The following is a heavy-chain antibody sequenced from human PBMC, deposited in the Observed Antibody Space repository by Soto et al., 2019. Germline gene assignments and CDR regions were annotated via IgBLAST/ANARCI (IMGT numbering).Heavy chain of an antibody. J-gene: IGHJ4*02. V-gene: IGHV4-30-4*01. CDR3: ASGSTVVAFDY. Sequence: QVQLQESGPGLVRPSQTLSLTCTVSGASISSGYYYWTWIRQPPGKGLEWIGNIYDRGNTYYNPSLQSRLNIALDTSKNQFPLKLSSVTAADTAVYYCASGSTVVAFDYWGQGTLVTVSS. CDR2: IYDRGNT. CDR1: GASISSGYYY. D-gene: IGHD4-17*01.